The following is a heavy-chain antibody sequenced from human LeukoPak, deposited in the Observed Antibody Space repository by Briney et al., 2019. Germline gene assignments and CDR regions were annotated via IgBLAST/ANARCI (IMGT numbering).Heavy chain of an antibody. CDR2: MNLNSGKT. Sequence: GSVKVSFKASVYTFTSYHINGVGQATAQGLDGMGWMNLNSGKTGYAHKFKGRVTITRNTSISTAYMELTSLRSEDKAVYYCARAGVPRSSKNAFDIWGQGTMVTVSS. D-gene: IGHD2-2*01. CDR1: VYTFTSYH. J-gene: IGHJ3*02. CDR3: ARAGVPRSSKNAFDI. V-gene: IGHV1-8*03.